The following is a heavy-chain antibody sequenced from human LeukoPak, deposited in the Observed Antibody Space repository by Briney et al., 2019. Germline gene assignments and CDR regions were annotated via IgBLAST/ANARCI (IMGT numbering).Heavy chain of an antibody. CDR2: FHNSGTS. Sequence: PSETLSLTCTVSDDSISDYYRGWIRQPPGKGLEWIGYFHNSGTSTYNPSLKSRVTISADTSKNQFSLKLSSVTAADTAVYYCARDRPGGGPDYWGQGTLVTVSS. CDR3: ARDRPGGGPDY. CDR1: DDSISDYY. V-gene: IGHV4-59*01. D-gene: IGHD1-1*01. J-gene: IGHJ4*02.